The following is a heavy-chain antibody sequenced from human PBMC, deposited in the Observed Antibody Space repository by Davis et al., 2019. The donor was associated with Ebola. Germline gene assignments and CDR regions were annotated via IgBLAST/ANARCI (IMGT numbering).Heavy chain of an antibody. J-gene: IGHJ3*02. CDR2: ISYDGSNK. Sequence: GESLKISCAASGFTFSSYGMHWVRQAPGKGLEWVAVISYDGSNKYYADSVKGRFTISRDNSKNTLYLQMNSLRAEDTAVYYCAKDGSMIVVLSAFDIWGQGTMVTVSS. CDR1: GFTFSSYG. D-gene: IGHD3-22*01. V-gene: IGHV3-30*18. CDR3: AKDGSMIVVLSAFDI.